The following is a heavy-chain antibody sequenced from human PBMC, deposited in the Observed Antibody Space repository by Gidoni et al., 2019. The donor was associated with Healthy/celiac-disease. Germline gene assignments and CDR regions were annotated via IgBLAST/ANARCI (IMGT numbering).Heavy chain of an antibody. V-gene: IGHV4-59*08. Sequence: QVQLQESGPGLVKPSETLSLTCTVSGGSISSYYWSWIRQPPGKGLEWIGYIYYSGSTNYNPSLKSRVTISVDTSKNQFSLKLSSVTAADTAVYYCARLEGAGWFDPWGQGTLVTVSS. CDR1: GGSISSYY. J-gene: IGHJ5*02. CDR2: IYYSGST. D-gene: IGHD3-3*01. CDR3: ARLEGAGWFDP.